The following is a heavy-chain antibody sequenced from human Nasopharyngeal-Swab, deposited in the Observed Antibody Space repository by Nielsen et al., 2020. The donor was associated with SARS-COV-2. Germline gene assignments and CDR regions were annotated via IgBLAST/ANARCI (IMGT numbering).Heavy chain of an antibody. V-gene: IGHV3-30*03. D-gene: IGHD3-3*01. CDR1: GFTFSNYG. CDR2: VSYDGSVK. J-gene: IGHJ6*02. Sequence: GESLKISCAASGFTFSNYGIHWVRQAPGKGLEWVAVVSYDGSVKNYADSVKGRFTISRDNAKNSLYLQMNSLRAEDTAVYYCARDGLDYDFWSAYFMDVWGQGTTVTVSS. CDR3: ARDGLDYDFWSAYFMDV.